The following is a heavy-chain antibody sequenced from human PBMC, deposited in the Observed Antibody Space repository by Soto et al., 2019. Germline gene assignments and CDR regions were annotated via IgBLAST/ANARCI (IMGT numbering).Heavy chain of an antibody. CDR2: ISSSGDTV. CDR1: GFSFSTYS. CDR3: ARDHYCSGDTCYLISFDY. V-gene: IGHV3-48*02. J-gene: IGHJ4*02. D-gene: IGHD2-15*01. Sequence: GGSLRLSCAASGFSFSTYSMNWVRQAPGKGLEWVSFISSSGDTVHYADSVKGRFTVSRDNAKNSLYLQMNSLRDEDTAVYYCARDHYCSGDTCYLISFDYWGQGTQVTVSS.